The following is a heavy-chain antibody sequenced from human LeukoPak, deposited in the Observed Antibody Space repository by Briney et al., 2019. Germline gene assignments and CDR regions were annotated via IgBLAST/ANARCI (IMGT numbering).Heavy chain of an antibody. V-gene: IGHV1-69*06. D-gene: IGHD1-20*01. CDR3: ARDRTAGITGTGWFDP. CDR1: GGTFSSYA. J-gene: IGHJ5*02. CDR2: IIPIFGTA. Sequence: SVKVSCKASGGTFSSYAISWVRQAPGQGLEWMGGIIPIFGTANYAQKFQGRVTITADKSTSTAYMELSSLRSEDTAVYYCARDRTAGITGTGWFDPWGQGTLVTVSS.